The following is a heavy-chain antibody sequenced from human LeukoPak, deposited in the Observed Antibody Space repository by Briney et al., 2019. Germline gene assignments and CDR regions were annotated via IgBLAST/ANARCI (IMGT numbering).Heavy chain of an antibody. V-gene: IGHV4-59*12. CDR3: ASTSIRTDWYFDL. CDR2: IYYSGST. CDR1: GGSISSYY. Sequence: SETLSLTCTVSGGSISSYYWSWIRQPPGKGLEWIGYIYYSGSTNYNPSLKSRVTISVDRSKNQFSLKLSSVTAADTAVYYCASTSIRTDWYFDLWGRGTLVTVSS. J-gene: IGHJ2*01.